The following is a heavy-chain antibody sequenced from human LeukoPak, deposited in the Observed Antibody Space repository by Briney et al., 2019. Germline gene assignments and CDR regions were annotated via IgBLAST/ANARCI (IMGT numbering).Heavy chain of an antibody. V-gene: IGHV1-18*01. CDR1: GYTFTSYG. D-gene: IGHD3-9*01. J-gene: IGHJ4*02. Sequence: ASVKVSCKASGYTFTSYGISWVRQAPGQGLEWMGWISAYNGNTNYAQKLQGRVTMTTDTSTSTAYMELRSLRSDDTAVYYCARLNYDILTGYYHFDYWGQGTLVTVSS. CDR3: ARLNYDILTGYYHFDY. CDR2: ISAYNGNT.